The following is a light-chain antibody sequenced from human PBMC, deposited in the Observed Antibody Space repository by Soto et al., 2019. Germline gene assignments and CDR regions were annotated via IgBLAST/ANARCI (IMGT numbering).Light chain of an antibody. V-gene: IGLV1-47*01. CDR3: ATWDDSLNGFYV. CDR1: TSNIGSNY. Sequence: LTQPPSASGTPGQGVTISCSGSTSNIGSNYVYWYQQLPGTAPKLLIYRNNQRPSGVPDRFSGSKSGTSASLAISGLRSDDEADYFCATWDDSLNGFYVFGTGTKVTVL. J-gene: IGLJ1*01. CDR2: RNN.